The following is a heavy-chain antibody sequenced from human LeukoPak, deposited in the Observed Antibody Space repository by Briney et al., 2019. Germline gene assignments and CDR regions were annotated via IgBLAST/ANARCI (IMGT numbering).Heavy chain of an antibody. J-gene: IGHJ4*02. CDR3: ARCGYSYGKTASFDY. Sequence: GASVKVSCKASGYTFTGYYMHWVRQAPGQGLEWMGWINPNSGGTNYAQKFQGRVTMTRDTSISTAYMELSRLRSDDTAVYYCARCGYSYGKTASFDYWGQGTLVTVSS. CDR2: INPNSGGT. V-gene: IGHV1-2*02. CDR1: GYTFTGYY. D-gene: IGHD5-18*01.